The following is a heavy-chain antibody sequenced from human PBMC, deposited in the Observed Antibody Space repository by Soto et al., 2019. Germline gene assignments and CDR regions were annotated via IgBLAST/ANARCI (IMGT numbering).Heavy chain of an antibody. Sequence: SETLSLTCTVSGGSISSGVYYWSWIRHHPGKGLEWIGYIYYSGSTYYNPSLKSRVTISVDTSKNQFSLKLSSVTAADTAVYYCALSRSGYSYGTFDYWGQGTQVTVSS. V-gene: IGHV4-31*03. CDR3: ALSRSGYSYGTFDY. D-gene: IGHD5-18*01. J-gene: IGHJ4*02. CDR2: IYYSGST. CDR1: GGSISSGVYY.